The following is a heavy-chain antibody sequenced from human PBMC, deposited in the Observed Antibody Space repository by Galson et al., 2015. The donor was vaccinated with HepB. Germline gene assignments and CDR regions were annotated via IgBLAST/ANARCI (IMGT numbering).Heavy chain of an antibody. CDR2: IIPIFGTA. V-gene: IGHV1-69*13. Sequence: SVKVSCKASGGTFSSYAISWVRQAPGQGLEWMGGIIPIFGTANYAQKFQGRVTITADESTSTAYMELSSLRSEDTAVYYCARDSFGVVVPAAEYYYYGMDVWGQGTTVTVSS. CDR3: ARDSFGVVVPAAEYYYYGMDV. J-gene: IGHJ6*02. D-gene: IGHD2-2*01. CDR1: GGTFSSYA.